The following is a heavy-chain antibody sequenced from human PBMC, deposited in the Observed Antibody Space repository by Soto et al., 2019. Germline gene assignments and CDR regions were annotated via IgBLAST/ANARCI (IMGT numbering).Heavy chain of an antibody. D-gene: IGHD6-13*01. CDR3: ARSGYSSSSDGMDV. J-gene: IGHJ6*02. CDR1: GYTFNSYG. V-gene: IGHV1-46*02. Sequence: ASVKVSCKTSGYTFNSYGISWVRQAPGQGLEWMGIINPSGGSTSYAQKFQGRVTMTRDTSTSTVYMELSSLRSEDTAVYYCARSGYSSSSDGMDVWGQGTTVTVSS. CDR2: INPSGGST.